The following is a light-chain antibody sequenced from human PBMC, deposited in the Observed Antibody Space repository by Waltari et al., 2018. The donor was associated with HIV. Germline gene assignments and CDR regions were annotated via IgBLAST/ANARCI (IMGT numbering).Light chain of an antibody. CDR3: QSAGSGGTSVV. J-gene: IGLJ2*01. Sequence: SNELTQPPSLSVSAGQTARIACYGNELTSQGVHWYQRKAGQAAVLVMCKDNERPLGTTGRISGSRSGATVTLTISEVQAEDEADYYCQSAGSGGTSVVFGSGTKLTV. CDR2: KDN. V-gene: IGLV3-25*03. CDR1: ELTSQG.